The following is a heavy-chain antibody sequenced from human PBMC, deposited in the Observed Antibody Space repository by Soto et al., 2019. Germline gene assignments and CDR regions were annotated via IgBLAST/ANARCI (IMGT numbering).Heavy chain of an antibody. CDR3: AHRLETGYCTGATCRAAYDV. V-gene: IGHV2-5*02. J-gene: IGHJ3*01. CDR1: GFSLSTSGVG. D-gene: IGHD2-8*02. Sequence: QITLKESGPTLVKPTQTLMLTCTFSGFSLSTSGVGVGWIRQPPGKALEWLALIYWDDDKRYSPSLKSRLTITKDTSKSQVVLTLTNMDPVDTATYLCAHRLETGYCTGATCRAAYDVWGQGTTVTVSS. CDR2: IYWDDDK.